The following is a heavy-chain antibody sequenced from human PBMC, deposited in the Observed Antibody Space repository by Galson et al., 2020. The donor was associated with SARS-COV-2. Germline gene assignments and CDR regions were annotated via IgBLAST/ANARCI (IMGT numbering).Heavy chain of an antibody. CDR2: IKEDGSDK. J-gene: IGHJ5*02. CDR1: GFTLSNFW. Sequence: GGSPSLSCAASGFTLSNFWMTWVRQAPGKALEWVASIKEDGSDKNYVDSVKGRFTISRDNAKNSLYLQMNSLRDEDTALYYCARGVSSDPWGQGTLVTVSS. D-gene: IGHD2-2*01. CDR3: ARGVSSDP. V-gene: IGHV3-7*01.